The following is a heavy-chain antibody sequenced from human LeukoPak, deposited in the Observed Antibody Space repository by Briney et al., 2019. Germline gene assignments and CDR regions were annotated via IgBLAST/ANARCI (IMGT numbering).Heavy chain of an antibody. CDR1: GGSFSVYY. D-gene: IGHD3-22*01. J-gene: IGHJ4*02. CDR3: ARGGGTITMIVVVYFDY. V-gene: IGHV4-34*01. Sequence: SETLSLTCAVYGGSFSVYYWSWIRQPPGKGLEWIGEINHSGSTNYNPSLKSRVTISVDTSKNQFSLKLSSVTAADTAVYYCARGGGTITMIVVVYFDYWGQGTLVTVSS. CDR2: INHSGST.